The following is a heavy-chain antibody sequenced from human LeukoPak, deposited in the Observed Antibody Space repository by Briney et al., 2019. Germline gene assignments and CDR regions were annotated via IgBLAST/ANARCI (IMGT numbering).Heavy chain of an antibody. CDR1: GGSISSGSYY. Sequence: SETLSLTCTVSGGSISSGSYYWSWIRQPAGKGLEWIGRIYTSGSTNYNPSLKSRVTISVDTSKNQFSLKLSSVTAADTAVYYCARGGPPRPFGSPTMVRGVLSYWGQGTLVTVSS. J-gene: IGHJ4*02. CDR3: ARGGPPRPFGSPTMVRGVLSY. V-gene: IGHV4-61*02. D-gene: IGHD3-10*01. CDR2: IYTSGST.